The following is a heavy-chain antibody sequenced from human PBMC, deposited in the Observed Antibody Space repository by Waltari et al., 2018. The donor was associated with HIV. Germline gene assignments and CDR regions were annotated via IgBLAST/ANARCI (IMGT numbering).Heavy chain of an antibody. CDR1: GAPIRSHH. CDR3: ARGVSTVTRGIYYFALDV. V-gene: IGHV4-59*11. Sequence: QVQLQESGPGLVKPSETLSLTCTVSGAPIRSHHWNWIRQLPGKGLEWIGYIYNSGTTNYNPSLKSRVTISGDTSKSQFSLNLSSVTAADTAVYYCARGVSTVTRGIYYFALDVWGQGTTVSVSS. D-gene: IGHD4-17*01. CDR2: IYNSGTT. J-gene: IGHJ6*02.